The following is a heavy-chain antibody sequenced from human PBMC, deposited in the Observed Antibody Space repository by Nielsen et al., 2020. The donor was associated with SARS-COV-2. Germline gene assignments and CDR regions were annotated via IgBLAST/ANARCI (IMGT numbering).Heavy chain of an antibody. CDR1: GYTFTNYV. CDR3: ARARLITMVRGFAY. D-gene: IGHD3-10*01. V-gene: IGHV7-4-1*02. CDR2: INTNTGNL. Sequence: ASVKVSCKASGYTFTNYVMNWVRQAPGQGLEWMGRINTNTGNLTHAQGFTGRFVFSVDTSVSTAYLQISSLKAEDTAVYYCARARLITMVRGFAYWGQGSLVTVSS. J-gene: IGHJ4*02.